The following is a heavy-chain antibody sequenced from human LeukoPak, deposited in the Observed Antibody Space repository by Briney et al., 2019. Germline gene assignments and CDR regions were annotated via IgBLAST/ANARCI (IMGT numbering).Heavy chain of an antibody. CDR2: ISAYNGNT. CDR3: ARVNSQAPYGSGSPPWAFDI. D-gene: IGHD3-10*01. J-gene: IGHJ3*02. Sequence: ASVKVSCKASGYTFTSYGISWVRQAPGQGLEWMGWISAYNGNTNYAQKLRGRVTMTTDTSTSTAYMELRSLRSDDTAVYYCARVNSQAPYGSGSPPWAFDIWGQGTMVTVSS. V-gene: IGHV1-18*01. CDR1: GYTFTSYG.